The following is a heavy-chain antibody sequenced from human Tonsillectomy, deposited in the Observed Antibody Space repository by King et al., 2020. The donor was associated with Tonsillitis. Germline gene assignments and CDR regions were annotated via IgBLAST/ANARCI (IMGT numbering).Heavy chain of an antibody. CDR2: IYTRGST. CDR1: GGSISSGSYF. Sequence: QLQESGPGLVKPSQTLSLTCTVSGGSISSGSYFWSWIRQPAGKGLEGIGRIYTRGSTNDNPLHKSRVTISIDISKNQFSLKLSSVTAADTAVYYCARGYDDVLTGYLLDYWGQGTLVTVSS. J-gene: IGHJ4*02. CDR3: ARGYDDVLTGYLLDY. D-gene: IGHD3-9*01. V-gene: IGHV4-61*02.